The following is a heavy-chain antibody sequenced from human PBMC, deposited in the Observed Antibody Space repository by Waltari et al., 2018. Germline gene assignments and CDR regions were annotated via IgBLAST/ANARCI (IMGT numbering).Heavy chain of an antibody. D-gene: IGHD3-22*01. CDR3: ARGCYDSIGYYYQTGYFDY. V-gene: IGHV3-53*02. Sequence: EVQLVETGGGLIQPGGSLRLSCAASGFTVSSNYMSWVRQAPGKGMEWVSVIYSGGSTYYADSVKGRFTISRDNSKNTLYLQMNSLRAEDTAVYYCARGCYDSIGYYYQTGYFDYWGQGTLVTVSS. CDR2: IYSGGST. J-gene: IGHJ4*02. CDR1: GFTVSSNY.